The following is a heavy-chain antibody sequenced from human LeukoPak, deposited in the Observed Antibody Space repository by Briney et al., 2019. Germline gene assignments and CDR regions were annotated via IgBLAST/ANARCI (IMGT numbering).Heavy chain of an antibody. CDR2: IYYSGST. D-gene: IGHD2-2*02. V-gene: IGHV4-31*03. Sequence: SETLSLTCTVSGGSIISSNHYWGWIRQHPGKGLEWIGYIYYSGSTYYNPSLKSRVTISVDTSKNQFSLKLSSVTAADTAVYYCARAAPSYCSSTSCYIKQRWYYYYGMDVWGQGTTVTVSS. CDR1: GGSIISSNHY. CDR3: ARAAPSYCSSTSCYIKQRWYYYYGMDV. J-gene: IGHJ6*02.